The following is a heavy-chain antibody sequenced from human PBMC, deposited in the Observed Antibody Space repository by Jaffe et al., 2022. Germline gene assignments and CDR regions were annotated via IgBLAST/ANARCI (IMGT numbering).Heavy chain of an antibody. V-gene: IGHV1-3*01. D-gene: IGHD3-3*01. Sequence: QVQLVQSGAGVKKPGASVRLSCKASGYSFTTYAMHWVRQAPGQRLEWMGWINAGNGNTKYSQKFQGRVTITGDTSASTAYMELSSLTSEDTAVYSCARGRVTIFGVVSPFDYWGQGALVTVSS. CDR3: ARGRVTIFGVVSPFDY. J-gene: IGHJ4*02. CDR2: INAGNGNT. CDR1: GYSFTTYA.